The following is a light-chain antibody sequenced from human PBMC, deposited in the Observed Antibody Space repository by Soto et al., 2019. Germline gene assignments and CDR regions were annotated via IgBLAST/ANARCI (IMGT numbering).Light chain of an antibody. J-gene: IGKJ1*01. Sequence: DIRMTQSPSSLSASAGDRVTITCRASASISTFLNWYQQTPGKAPKLLIYGASSLQTGVPSRFSGSGSGTDFTLTIIILQPEDFATYYFQQSYITPWTFCQGTKMEIK. V-gene: IGKV1-39*01. CDR3: QQSYITPWT. CDR2: GAS. CDR1: ASISTF.